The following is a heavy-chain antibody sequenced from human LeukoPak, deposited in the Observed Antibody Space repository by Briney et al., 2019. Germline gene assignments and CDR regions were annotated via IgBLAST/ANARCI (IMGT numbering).Heavy chain of an antibody. Sequence: PGGSLRLSCAASGFTFDDYGMSWVRQAPGKGLEWVSGINWNGDNTAYADSVKGQITVSRDNAKNSLYLQMNSLRVEDTALYYCARNFDFSSFDIWGRGTMVTVSS. CDR3: ARNFDFSSFDI. V-gene: IGHV3-20*04. J-gene: IGHJ3*02. D-gene: IGHD3-3*01. CDR1: GFTFDDYG. CDR2: INWNGDNT.